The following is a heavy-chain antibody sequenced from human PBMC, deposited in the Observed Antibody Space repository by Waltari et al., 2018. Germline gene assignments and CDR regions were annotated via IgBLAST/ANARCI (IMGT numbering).Heavy chain of an antibody. J-gene: IGHJ4*02. Sequence: QVQLVQSGAEVKKPGSSVTVSCKASGGPFRSSTISWVLQAPGQGLEWMGRIIPILGIANYAQKFQGRVTITADKSTSTAYMELSSLRSEDTAVYYCATTPGIYSYYFDYWGQGTLVTVSS. D-gene: IGHD2-15*01. CDR2: IIPILGIA. CDR3: ATTPGIYSYYFDY. V-gene: IGHV1-69*02. CDR1: GGPFRSST.